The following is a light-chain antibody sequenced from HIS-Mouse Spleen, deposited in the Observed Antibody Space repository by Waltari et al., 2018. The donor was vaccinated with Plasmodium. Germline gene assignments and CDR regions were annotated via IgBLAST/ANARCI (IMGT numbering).Light chain of an antibody. J-gene: IGKJ1*01. CDR3: QQYYSFPQT. CDR2: AAS. Sequence: AIWMTQSPSLLSASTGDRVTISCLMSQGISSYLAWYQQKPGNAPELLIYAASTLQSGVPSRFSGSGSGTDFTLTISCLQSEDFATYYCQQYYSFPQTFGQGTKVEIK. CDR1: QGISSY. V-gene: IGKV1D-8*02.